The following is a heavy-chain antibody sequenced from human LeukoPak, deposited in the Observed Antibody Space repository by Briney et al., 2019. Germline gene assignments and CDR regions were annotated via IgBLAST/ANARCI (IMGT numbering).Heavy chain of an antibody. V-gene: IGHV1-8*01. Sequence: GASVKVSCKASGYTFTSYDINWVRQATGQGLEWMGWMNPNSGNTGYAQKFQGRVTMTRNTSISTAYMELSSLRSEDTAVYYCARGAFDGDYEPYDYWGQGTLVTVSS. CDR1: GYTFTSYD. D-gene: IGHD4-17*01. CDR2: MNPNSGNT. J-gene: IGHJ4*02. CDR3: ARGAFDGDYEPYDY.